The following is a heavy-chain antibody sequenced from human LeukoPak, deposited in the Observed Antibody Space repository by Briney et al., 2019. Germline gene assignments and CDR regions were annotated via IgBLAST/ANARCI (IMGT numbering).Heavy chain of an antibody. D-gene: IGHD3-9*01. V-gene: IGHV4-34*01. CDR3: ARAPLRYFDWSLDWSDP. CDR1: GGSFSGYY. Sequence: PSETLSLTCAVYGGSFSGYYWSWIRQPPGKGLEWIGEINHSGSTNYNPSLKSRVTISVDTSKNQFSLKLSSVTAADTAVYYCARAPLRYFDWSLDWSDPWGQGTLVTVSS. J-gene: IGHJ5*02. CDR2: INHSGST.